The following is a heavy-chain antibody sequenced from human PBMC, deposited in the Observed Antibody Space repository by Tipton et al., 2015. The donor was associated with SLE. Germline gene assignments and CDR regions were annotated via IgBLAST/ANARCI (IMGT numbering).Heavy chain of an antibody. J-gene: IGHJ4*02. CDR2: IYTSGST. D-gene: IGHD6-19*01. V-gene: IGHV4-4*09. Sequence: TLSLTCTVSGGSISSYYWSWIRQPPGKGLEWIGYIYTSGSTNYNPSLKSRVTISVDTSKNQFSLKLSSVTAADTAVYYCARGRSIIAVAGSIFDYWGQGTLVTVSS. CDR3: ARGRSIIAVAGSIFDY. CDR1: GGSISSYY.